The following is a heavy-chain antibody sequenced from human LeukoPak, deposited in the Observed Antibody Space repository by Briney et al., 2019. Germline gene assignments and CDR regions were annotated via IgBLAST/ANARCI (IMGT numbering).Heavy chain of an antibody. J-gene: IGHJ4*02. D-gene: IGHD1-14*01. CDR3: ARDAPAGRPDRYYFDY. V-gene: IGHV3-11*06. CDR2: ISSSSSYT. Sequence: PGGSLRLSCAASGFTFSDYYMSWIRQAPGKGLEWVSYISSSSSYTNYADSVKGRFTISRDNAKNSLYLQMNSLRAEDTAVYYCARDAPAGRPDRYYFDYWGQGTLVTVSS. CDR1: GFTFSDYY.